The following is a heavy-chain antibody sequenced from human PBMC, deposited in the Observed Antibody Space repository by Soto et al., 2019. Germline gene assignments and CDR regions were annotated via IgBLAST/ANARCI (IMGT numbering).Heavy chain of an antibody. V-gene: IGHV3-30*18. D-gene: IGHD4-17*01. CDR1: GFTFTTFG. CDR2: ISYDGHNK. Sequence: QVQLVESGGGVVQPGGSLRLSCTASGFTFTTFGIHWVRQAPAKGLEWGALISYDGHNKYYSDSVKGRFTISRDNYKNTLSLQMNSLRAEDTAVYYCAKDLQAYGDYNYYYYGMDVWGQGTTVSVSS. J-gene: IGHJ6*02. CDR3: AKDLQAYGDYNYYYYGMDV.